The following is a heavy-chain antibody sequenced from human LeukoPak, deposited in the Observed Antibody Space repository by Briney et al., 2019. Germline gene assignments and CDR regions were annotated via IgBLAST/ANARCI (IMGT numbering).Heavy chain of an antibody. V-gene: IGHV1-2*02. CDR2: INPNSGGT. Sequence: GASVKVSCKASGYTFTGYYMHWVRQAPGQGLEWMGWINPNSGGTNYAQKFQGRVTMTRDTSISTAYMELSRLRSDDTAVYYCARDLYGGNSEFYCDYWGQGTLVTVSS. CDR3: ARDLYGGNSEFYCDY. D-gene: IGHD4-23*01. J-gene: IGHJ4*02. CDR1: GYTFTGYY.